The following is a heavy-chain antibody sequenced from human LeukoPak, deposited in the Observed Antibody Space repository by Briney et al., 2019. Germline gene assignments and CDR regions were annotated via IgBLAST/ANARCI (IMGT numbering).Heavy chain of an antibody. Sequence: GASVKVSCKTSGYTFTTYGITWVRQAPGQGLEWMGWISGYNGNTNYAEKFQGRVTMTTDTSTRTAYMELRNLRSDDTAFYYCASDDSDCSGGTCYPDNYWGQGTLVAVSA. D-gene: IGHD2-15*01. CDR1: GYTFTTYG. V-gene: IGHV1-18*01. CDR3: ASDDSDCSGGTCYPDNY. J-gene: IGHJ4*02. CDR2: ISGYNGNT.